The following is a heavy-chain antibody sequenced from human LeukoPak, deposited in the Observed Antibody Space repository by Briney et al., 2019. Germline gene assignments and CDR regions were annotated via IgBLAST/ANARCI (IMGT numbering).Heavy chain of an antibody. J-gene: IGHJ6*02. D-gene: IGHD2-2*02. CDR3: AREYCSSTSCYMYYYYGMDV. CDR1: GYTFTSYG. CDR2: ISAYNGNT. Sequence: ASVKVSCKASGYTFTSYGISWVRQAPGQGLEWMGWISAYNGNTNYAQKLQGRVTMTTDTSTSTAYMELRSLRSDDTAVYYCAREYCSSTSCYMYYYYGMDVWGRGTTVTVSS. V-gene: IGHV1-18*01.